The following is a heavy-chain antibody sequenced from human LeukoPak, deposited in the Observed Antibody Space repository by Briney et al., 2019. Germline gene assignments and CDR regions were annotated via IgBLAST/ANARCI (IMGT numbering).Heavy chain of an antibody. J-gene: IGHJ6*03. D-gene: IGHD4-17*01. CDR2: MNPNSGNT. CDR3: ARGLRTTVTTWGRYRYYYYYMDV. CDR1: GYTFTSYD. V-gene: IGHV1-8*02. Sequence: ASVKVSCKASGYTFTSYDINWVRQATGQGLEWMGWMNPNSGNTGYAQKFQGRVTMTRNTSISTAYMELSSLRSEDTAVYYCARGLRTTVTTWGRYRYYYYYMDVWGKGTTVTISS.